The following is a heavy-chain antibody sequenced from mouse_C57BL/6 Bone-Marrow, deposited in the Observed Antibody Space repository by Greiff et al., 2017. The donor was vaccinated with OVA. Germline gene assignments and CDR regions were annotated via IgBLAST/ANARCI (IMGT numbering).Heavy chain of an antibody. CDR3: ARGGDGYYLYYAMDY. J-gene: IGHJ4*01. Sequence: VQLQQPGAELVRPGSSVKLSCKASGYTFTSYWMHWVKQRPIQGLEWIGNIDPSDSETHYNQKFKDKATLTVDKSSSPAYMQLSSLTSEDSAVYYCARGGDGYYLYYAMDYWGQGTSVTVSS. V-gene: IGHV1-52*01. D-gene: IGHD2-3*01. CDR2: IDPSDSET. CDR1: GYTFTSYW.